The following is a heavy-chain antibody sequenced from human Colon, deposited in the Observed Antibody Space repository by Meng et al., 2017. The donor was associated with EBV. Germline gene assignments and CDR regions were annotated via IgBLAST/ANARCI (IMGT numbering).Heavy chain of an antibody. Sequence: QVPLPESAPGLVKPSGTLSLTCAVSGGSRSSRNWWSWVRQPPGKGLEWIGEIYHSGSTNYNPSLKSRVTISVDESKNQFSLRLSSVTAADTAVYYCARVSGRSFDPWGQGTLVTVSS. D-gene: IGHD3-10*01. CDR3: ARVSGRSFDP. CDR2: IYHSGST. J-gene: IGHJ5*02. CDR1: GGSRSSRNW. V-gene: IGHV4-4*02.